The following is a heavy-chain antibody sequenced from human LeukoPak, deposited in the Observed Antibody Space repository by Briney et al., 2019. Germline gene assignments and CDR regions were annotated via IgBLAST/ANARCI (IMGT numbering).Heavy chain of an antibody. J-gene: IGHJ4*02. CDR2: ISSSSSYI. CDR3: ARDGGWLQSDY. Sequence: GGSLRLSCAASGFTFSSYSMNWVRQAPGKGLEWVSSISSSSSYIYYADSVKGRFTFSRDNAKDSLYLQMNSLRAEDTAVYYCARDGGWLQSDYWGQGTLVTVSS. CDR1: GFTFSSYS. D-gene: IGHD5-24*01. V-gene: IGHV3-21*01.